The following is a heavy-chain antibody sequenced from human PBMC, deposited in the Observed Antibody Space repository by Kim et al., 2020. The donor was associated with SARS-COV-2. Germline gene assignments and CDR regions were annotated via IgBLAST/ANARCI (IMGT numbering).Heavy chain of an antibody. D-gene: IGHD1-1*01. Sequence: GGSLRLSCAASGVTFSSCGMHWVRQAPGKGLEWVGVGWYDGSEKNYEDSVKGRCTISRDNSKNTLYLQMNSLRAEDTAVYYCARGNARGFWSFDLWGRGTLVTVSS. CDR2: GWYDGSEK. V-gene: IGHV3-33*01. J-gene: IGHJ2*01. CDR3: ARGNARGFWSFDL. CDR1: GVTFSSCG.